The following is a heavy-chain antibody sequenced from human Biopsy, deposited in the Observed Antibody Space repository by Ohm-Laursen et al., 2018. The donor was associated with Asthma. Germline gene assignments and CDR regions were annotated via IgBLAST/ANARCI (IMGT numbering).Heavy chain of an antibody. CDR1: GGSVSSGSYY. J-gene: IGHJ4*02. Sequence: PSDTLSPTCTVSGGSVSSGSYYWSWIRQPPGKGLEWIGYIYYSGSTNYNPSLKSRVTISVDTSKNQFSLKLSSVTAADTAVYYCARERAGYYGSGSYLGYWGQGTLVTVSS. CDR2: IYYSGST. V-gene: IGHV4-61*01. D-gene: IGHD3-10*01. CDR3: ARERAGYYGSGSYLGY.